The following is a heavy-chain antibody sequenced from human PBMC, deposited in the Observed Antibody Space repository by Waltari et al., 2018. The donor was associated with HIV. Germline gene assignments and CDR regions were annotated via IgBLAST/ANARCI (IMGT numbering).Heavy chain of an antibody. J-gene: IGHJ4*02. CDR3: AAGQQF. D-gene: IGHD1-1*01. Sequence: EAQMVQSGAEVKKPGSTLRISCKPPGYKFTKFYIHWVQQAPGKGLEWMGLVDPANGEAVYAERFQGRLTISADTSTDTGYLYLTSLTSDDSGVYVCAAGQQFWGQGTLVTVSS. V-gene: IGHV1-69-2*01. CDR2: VDPANGEA. CDR1: GYKFTKFY.